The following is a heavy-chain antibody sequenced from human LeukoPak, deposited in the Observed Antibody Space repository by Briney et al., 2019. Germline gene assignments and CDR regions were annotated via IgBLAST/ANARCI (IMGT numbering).Heavy chain of an antibody. D-gene: IGHD3-22*01. CDR2: IYYSGST. CDR3: ARVTGDYYDSSGYYFNWFDP. Sequence: PSETLSLTCTVSGGSISSYYWSWIRQPPGKGLEWIGYIYYSGSTNYNPSLKSRVTISVDTSKNQFSLKLSSVTAADTAVYYCARVTGDYYDSSGYYFNWFDPWGQGTLVTVSS. J-gene: IGHJ5*02. V-gene: IGHV4-59*08. CDR1: GGSISSYY.